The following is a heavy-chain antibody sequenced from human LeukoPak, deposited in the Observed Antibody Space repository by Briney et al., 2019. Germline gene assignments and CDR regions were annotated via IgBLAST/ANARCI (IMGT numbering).Heavy chain of an antibody. CDR3: AAGGGWDPSFGVVTHIDA. V-gene: IGHV3-74*01. CDR1: AFTFSGYW. CDR2: IDNDGHGI. J-gene: IGHJ6*03. D-gene: IGHD3-3*01. Sequence: PGGSLRLSCATSAFTFSGYWMHWVRQGPEKGLELVSRIDNDGHGIIYADSVKGRFTTSRDNAKNTLYLQMNSLRVEDTAVYYCAAGGGWDPSFGVVTHIDAWGKGTTVVVS.